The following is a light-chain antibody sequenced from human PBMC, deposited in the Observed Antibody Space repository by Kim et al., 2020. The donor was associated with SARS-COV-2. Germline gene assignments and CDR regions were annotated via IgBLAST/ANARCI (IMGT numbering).Light chain of an antibody. J-gene: IGKJ1*01. CDR1: QTINSR. CDR3: QQSNNWPPLT. V-gene: IGKV3-15*01. CDR2: DAT. Sequence: SPGERATLSCGSSQTINSRLVWYQQKPGQAPRLLIYDATTRATGIPARFIGSGSETDFTLTINGLQSEDFTVYYCQQSNNWPPLTFGQGTKVDIK.